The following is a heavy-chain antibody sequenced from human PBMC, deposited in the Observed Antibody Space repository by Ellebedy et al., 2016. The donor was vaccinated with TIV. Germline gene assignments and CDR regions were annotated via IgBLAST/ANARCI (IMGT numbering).Heavy chain of an antibody. CDR2: ISGSGGST. D-gene: IGHD4-17*01. CDR1: GFTFSTYA. J-gene: IGHJ4*02. Sequence: GESLKISCAASGFTFSTYAMTWVRQAPGKGLEWVSAISGSGGSTYYADSVKGRFTISRDNSKNTLYLQMNSLIAEDTAVYYCPRDYGDSERQFDYWGQGTLVTVSS. CDR3: PRDYGDSERQFDY. V-gene: IGHV3-23*01.